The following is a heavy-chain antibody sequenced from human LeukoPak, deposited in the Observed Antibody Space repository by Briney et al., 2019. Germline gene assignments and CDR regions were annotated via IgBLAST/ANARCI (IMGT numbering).Heavy chain of an antibody. D-gene: IGHD3-10*01. CDR3: AREPAAGSGNY. V-gene: IGHV4-61*02. CDR2: IYTSGST. J-gene: IGHJ4*02. Sequence: SETVSLTCTVSGGSISSGNYYWSWIRQPAGKGLEWIGRIYTSGSTNYNPSLKSRVTISVDTSKNQFSLKLSSVTAADTAVYYCAREPAAGSGNYWGQGTLVTVSS. CDR1: GGSISSGNYY.